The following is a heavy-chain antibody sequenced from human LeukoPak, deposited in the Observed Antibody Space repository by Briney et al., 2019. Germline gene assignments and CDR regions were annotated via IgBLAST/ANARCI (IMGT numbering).Heavy chain of an antibody. CDR1: GYSFTTYW. D-gene: IGHD1-26*01. J-gene: IGHJ5*02. CDR2: IDPGDFDT. V-gene: IGHV5-51*01. Sequence: PGEPLKISCKVSGYSFTTYWIGWVRQMPGKGLEWMGVIDPGDFDTTYRPSFQGQVTISADKSISTAYLQWSSPKASDTAMYYWGERAAELELRDHWGQGTLVTLST. CDR3: GERAAELELRDH.